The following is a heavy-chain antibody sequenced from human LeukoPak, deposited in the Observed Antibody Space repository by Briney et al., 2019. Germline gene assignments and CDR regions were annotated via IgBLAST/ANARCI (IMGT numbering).Heavy chain of an antibody. Sequence: GGSLRLSCAASGFTVSSNYMSWVRQAPGKGLEWVSVIYSGGSTYYADSVKGRFTISRDDTQNSVYLQMNSLRVEDTAVYYCAAWFGESVPWGQGTLVTVSS. J-gene: IGHJ5*02. CDR1: GFTVSSNY. CDR3: AAWFGESVP. D-gene: IGHD3-10*01. V-gene: IGHV3-66*01. CDR2: IYSGGST.